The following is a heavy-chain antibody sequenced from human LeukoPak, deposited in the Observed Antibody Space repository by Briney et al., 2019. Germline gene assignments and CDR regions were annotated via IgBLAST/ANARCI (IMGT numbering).Heavy chain of an antibody. CDR2: IIPIFGSA. V-gene: IGHV1-69*13. J-gene: IGHJ4*02. Sequence: GPSVKVSCKASGGTFSSYAISWVRQPPGQGLEWMGGIIPIFGSANYAQRFQGRVAITADESTNTVYMELSSLRSEDTAVYYCARDYVRNTSFYFDYWGQGTLVTVSS. D-gene: IGHD3-16*02. CDR3: ARDYVRNTSFYFDY. CDR1: GGTFSSYA.